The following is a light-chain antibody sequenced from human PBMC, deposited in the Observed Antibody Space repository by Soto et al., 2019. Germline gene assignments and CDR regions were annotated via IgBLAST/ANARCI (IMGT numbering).Light chain of an antibody. CDR3: NSFTSSSTYA. CDR2: EVS. CDR1: SSDVGGYKY. V-gene: IGLV2-14*01. J-gene: IGLJ1*01. Sequence: QSALTQPASVSGSPGQSITISCTGTSSDVGGYKYVSWYQQHPGKAPKLMIYEVSNRPSGVSNRFSGSKSGNTASLTISGLQAEDEADYYCNSFTSSSTYAFGTGTKVTVL.